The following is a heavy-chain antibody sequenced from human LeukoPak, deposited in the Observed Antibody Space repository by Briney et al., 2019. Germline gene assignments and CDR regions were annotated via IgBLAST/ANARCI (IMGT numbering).Heavy chain of an antibody. CDR3: AKGLILKAIAVTELGN. Sequence: PGGSLRLSCAACGLTFSTYDMYWVRQATGKGLEWVSTIGTAGDTYYPGSVKGQFTISRENAKNALYLQMNSLRAEDTAVYYCAKGLILKAIAVTELGNWGQGTLVTVSS. J-gene: IGHJ4*02. CDR2: IGTAGDT. D-gene: IGHD6-19*01. V-gene: IGHV3-13*03. CDR1: GLTFSTYD.